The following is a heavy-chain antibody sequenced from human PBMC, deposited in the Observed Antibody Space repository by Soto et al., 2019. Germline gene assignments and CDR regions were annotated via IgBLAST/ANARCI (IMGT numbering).Heavy chain of an antibody. Sequence: SETLSLTCTVSGGSISSYYWSWIRQPPGKGLEWIGYIYYSGSTNYNPSPKSRVTISVDTSKNQFSLKLSSVTAADTAVYYCARLPGSTWAEYYFVSWGQGTLVTVSS. V-gene: IGHV4-59*01. CDR3: ARLPGSTWAEYYFVS. J-gene: IGHJ4*02. CDR2: IYYSGST. CDR1: GGSISSYY. D-gene: IGHD3-10*01.